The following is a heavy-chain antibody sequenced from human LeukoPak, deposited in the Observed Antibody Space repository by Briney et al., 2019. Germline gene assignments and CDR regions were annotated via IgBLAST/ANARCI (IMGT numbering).Heavy chain of an antibody. CDR3: ARLRVVVVAARYYYYGMDV. V-gene: IGHV4-34*01. CDR2: INHSGGT. Sequence: SETLSLTCAVYGGSFSGYYWSWIRQPPGKGLEWIGEINHSGGTNYNPSLKSRVTISVDTSKNQFSLKLSSVTAADTAVYYCARLRVVVVAARYYYYGMDVWGQGTTVTVSS. D-gene: IGHD2-15*01. CDR1: GGSFSGYY. J-gene: IGHJ6*02.